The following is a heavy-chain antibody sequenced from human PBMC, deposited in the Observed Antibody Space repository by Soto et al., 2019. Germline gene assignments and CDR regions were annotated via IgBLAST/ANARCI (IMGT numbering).Heavy chain of an antibody. D-gene: IGHD4-17*01. V-gene: IGHV4-61*01. CDR1: GGSVSNKTHY. Sequence: TLSLTCSVSGGSVSNKTHYWSWIRQPPGKRLEWIGYVCYSGTTNYNPSLKSRVTISVDLSKNQFSLRLSSVTTADTALYYCARTTAVPNTLRSRYFFDYWGQGTLVTVSS. J-gene: IGHJ4*02. CDR3: ARTTAVPNTLRSRYFFDY. CDR2: VCYSGTT.